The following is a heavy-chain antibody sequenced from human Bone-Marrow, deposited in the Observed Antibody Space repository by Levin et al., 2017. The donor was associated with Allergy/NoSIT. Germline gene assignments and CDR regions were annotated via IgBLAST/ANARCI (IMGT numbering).Heavy chain of an antibody. Sequence: SETLSLTCTVSGGFISRGDYYWSWIRQPPGKDLEWIGYIFFTGSTSYNPSLKSRLTMSVDTSKNHFSLKLTSVTAADTAVYYCARVTAGLIDPWFDPWGQGVLVTVSS. CDR3: ARVTAGLIDPWFDP. CDR2: IFFTGST. J-gene: IGHJ5*02. V-gene: IGHV4-30-4*01. CDR1: GGFISRGDYY. D-gene: IGHD3-16*01.